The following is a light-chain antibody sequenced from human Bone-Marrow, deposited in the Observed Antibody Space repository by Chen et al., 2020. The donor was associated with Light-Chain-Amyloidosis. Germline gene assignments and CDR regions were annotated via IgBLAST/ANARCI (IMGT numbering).Light chain of an antibody. V-gene: IGLV3-25*03. CDR3: QSADSSGTYEVI. CDR2: RDT. J-gene: IGLJ2*01. CDR1: DLPTKY. Sequence: SYELTQPPSVSVSPGQTARITCSGDDLPTKYAYWYQQKPGQAPVLVIHRDTERPSGSPERFSGSSSRTTATLTISGVQAEDEADYHCQSADSSGTYEVIFGGGTKLTVL.